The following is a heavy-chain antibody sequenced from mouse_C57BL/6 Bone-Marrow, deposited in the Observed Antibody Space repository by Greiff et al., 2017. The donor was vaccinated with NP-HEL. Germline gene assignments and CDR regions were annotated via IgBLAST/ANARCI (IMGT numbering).Heavy chain of an antibody. D-gene: IGHD2-2*01. CDR3: GYCFDC. CDR2: YPGSGNTY. CDR1: YTFTDYYM. V-gene: IGHV1-83*01. Sequence: VQLQQSGPELVKPGASVKMSCKASGYTFTDYYMHWVKQKPGKGLEWIGEIYPGSGNTYYNEKFKGKATLTADTSSSTADMQLSSLTSEDSAVYFCDGYCFDCWGQGTTLTVSS. J-gene: IGHJ2*01.